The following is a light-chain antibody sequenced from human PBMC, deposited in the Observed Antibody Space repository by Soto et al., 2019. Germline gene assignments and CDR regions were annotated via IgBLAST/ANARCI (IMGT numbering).Light chain of an antibody. V-gene: IGKV1-39*01. Sequence: DIQMTQSPSSLSASVGDRVTITCRASQSVSSYLNWYQQKPGKAPKVLIYAASSLQSGVPSRFSGSGSGTDFTHTINSLQPEDFATYYCQQSYSTPYTFGQGTKLEIK. CDR3: QQSYSTPYT. CDR1: QSVSSY. CDR2: AAS. J-gene: IGKJ2*01.